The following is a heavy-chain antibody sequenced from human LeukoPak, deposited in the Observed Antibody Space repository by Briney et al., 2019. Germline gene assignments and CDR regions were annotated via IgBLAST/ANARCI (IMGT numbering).Heavy chain of an antibody. D-gene: IGHD7-27*01. J-gene: IGHJ4*02. Sequence: PGGSLRLSCAASGFTFSSYWMHWVRQAPGKGLVWVSRINSHGSSTSYADSVKGRFTISRDNAKNSLYLQMNSLRAEDTAVYYCAMTNWGSGWGISDYWGQGTLVTVSS. CDR3: AMTNWGSGWGISDY. V-gene: IGHV3-74*01. CDR1: GFTFSSYW. CDR2: INSHGSST.